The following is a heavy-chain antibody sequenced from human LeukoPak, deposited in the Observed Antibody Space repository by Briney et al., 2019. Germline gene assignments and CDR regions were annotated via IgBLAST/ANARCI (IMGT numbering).Heavy chain of an antibody. J-gene: IGHJ6*03. D-gene: IGHD3-10*01. CDR3: ARDSRGSGSADYYYYMDV. Sequence: GGSLRLSCAASGFTVSSNYMSWVRQAPGKGLEWVSVIYSGGSTYYADSVKGRFTISRDNSKNTLYLQMNSLRAEDTAVYYCARDSRGSGSADYYYYMDVWGKGTSVTVSS. CDR1: GFTVSSNY. CDR2: IYSGGST. V-gene: IGHV3-53*01.